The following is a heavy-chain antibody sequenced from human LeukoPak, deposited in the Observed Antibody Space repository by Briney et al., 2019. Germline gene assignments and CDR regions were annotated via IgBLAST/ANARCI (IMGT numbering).Heavy chain of an antibody. J-gene: IGHJ4*02. CDR1: GFSLSTSGMC. CDR2: IDWDDDK. CDR3: ARSYYDSSGYSYYFDC. Sequence: ESGPALVKPTQTLTLTCTFSGFSLSTSGMCVSWIRQPPGKALEWLARIDWDDDKYYSTSLKTRLTISKDTSKNQVVLTMANMDSVDTATYYCARSYYDSSGYSYYFDCWGQGTLVTVSS. D-gene: IGHD3-22*01. V-gene: IGHV2-70*11.